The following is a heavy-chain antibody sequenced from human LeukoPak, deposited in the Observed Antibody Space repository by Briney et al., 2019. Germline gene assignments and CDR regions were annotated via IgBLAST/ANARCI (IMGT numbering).Heavy chain of an antibody. CDR1: GYTLTELS. Sequence: ASVKVSCKVSGYTLTELSMHWVRQAPGKGLEWMGGFDPEDGETIYAQKFQGRVTMTEDTSTDTAYMELSSLRSEDTAVYYCATDLGIAVAGTLIFDYWGQGTLVTVSS. V-gene: IGHV1-24*01. CDR3: ATDLGIAVAGTLIFDY. D-gene: IGHD6-19*01. J-gene: IGHJ4*02. CDR2: FDPEDGET.